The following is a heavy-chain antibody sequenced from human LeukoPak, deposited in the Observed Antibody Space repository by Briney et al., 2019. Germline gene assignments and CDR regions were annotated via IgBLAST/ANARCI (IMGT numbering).Heavy chain of an antibody. D-gene: IGHD2-21*02. Sequence: PSETLSLTCTVSGGSISSSSYYWGWIRQPAGKGLEWIGRIYTSGSTNYNPSLKSRVTMSVDTSKNQFSLKLSSVTAADTAVYYCARASRVTAPHNWFDPWGQGTLVTVSS. J-gene: IGHJ5*02. CDR3: ARASRVTAPHNWFDP. V-gene: IGHV4-61*02. CDR1: GGSISSSSYY. CDR2: IYTSGST.